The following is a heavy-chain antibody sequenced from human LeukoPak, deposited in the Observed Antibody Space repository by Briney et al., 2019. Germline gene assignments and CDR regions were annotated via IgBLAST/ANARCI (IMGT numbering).Heavy chain of an antibody. V-gene: IGHV4-4*07. Sequence: SETLSLTCAVSGGSISGYYWSWIRQPAGKGLEWIGRVYTSGSTHYNPSLKSRVTMSVDTSKNQFSLKLSPVTAADTAVYYCARLITGTTTAFDIWGQGTMVTVSS. CDR2: VYTSGST. D-gene: IGHD1-7*01. CDR3: ARLITGTTTAFDI. J-gene: IGHJ3*02. CDR1: GGSISGYY.